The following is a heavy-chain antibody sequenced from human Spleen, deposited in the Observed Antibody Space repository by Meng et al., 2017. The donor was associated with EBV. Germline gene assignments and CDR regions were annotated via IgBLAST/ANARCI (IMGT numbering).Heavy chain of an antibody. CDR2: ITHSGSP. CDR3: AREEGSSSSWALGY. J-gene: IGHJ4*02. D-gene: IGHD6-13*01. CDR1: NGSISSNKW. Sequence: QVQLQESGPGLVKTSGTLSLTCAVSNGSISSNKWWSWVRQSPGKGLEWSGEITHSGSPNNNPSLKSRVTMSVDKSKNYFSLNLSSVTAADTAVYYCAREEGSSSSWALGYWGQGILVTVSS. V-gene: IGHV4-4*02.